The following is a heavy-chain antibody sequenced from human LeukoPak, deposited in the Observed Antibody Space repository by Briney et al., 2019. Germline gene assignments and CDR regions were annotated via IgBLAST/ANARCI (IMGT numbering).Heavy chain of an antibody. Sequence: SETLSLTCAVYGESFSDYNWTWIRQPPGKGLEWIGEINDSGSTNYNPSLKSRVTISVDTSKNQFSLKLSSVTAADTAVYYCARDFGSYFDYWGQGTLVTVSS. D-gene: IGHD3-10*01. CDR3: ARDFGSYFDY. CDR1: GESFSDYN. J-gene: IGHJ4*02. V-gene: IGHV4-34*01. CDR2: INDSGST.